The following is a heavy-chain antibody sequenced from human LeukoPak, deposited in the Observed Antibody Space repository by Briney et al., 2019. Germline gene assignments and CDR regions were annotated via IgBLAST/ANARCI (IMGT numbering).Heavy chain of an antibody. CDR1: GGTFSSYA. J-gene: IGHJ4*02. Sequence: SVKVSCKASGGTFSSYAISWVRQAPGQGLEWMGRIIPIFGTANYAQKFQGRVTITTDESTSTAYMELSSLRSEDTAVYYCARGGSSYGTSFDYWGQGTLVTVSS. D-gene: IGHD5-18*01. V-gene: IGHV1-69*05. CDR3: ARGGSSYGTSFDY. CDR2: IIPIFGTA.